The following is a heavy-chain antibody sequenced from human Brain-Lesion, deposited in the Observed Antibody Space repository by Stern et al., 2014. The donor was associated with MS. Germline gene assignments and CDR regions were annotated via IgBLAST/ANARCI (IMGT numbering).Heavy chain of an antibody. V-gene: IGHV1-45*02. D-gene: IGHD4-17*01. Sequence: VQLVESGAEVKKTGSSVKVSCQASGNTFTNRYLHWVRQAPGQALEWMGWITPFTVNTNYAQKFQDRGTITMARPMSTAYMDLSSLRSDDTAIYFCAEGGSYGFVYWGQGTLVTVSS. CDR1: GNTFTNRY. CDR2: ITPFTVNT. J-gene: IGHJ4*02. CDR3: AEGGSYGFVY.